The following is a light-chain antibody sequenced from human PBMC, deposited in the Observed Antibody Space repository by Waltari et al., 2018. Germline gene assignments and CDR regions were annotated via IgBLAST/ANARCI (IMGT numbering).Light chain of an antibody. CDR2: VHNDGSH. Sequence: QLVLTQSPSASASLGASVKLTCTLSSGHSSYAIAWHQQQPEKGPRYLMKVHNDGSHSKGDGIPDRFSGSSSGAERYLTISSLRSEDEVDYYCQTWGAGFRVFGGGTKLAVL. CDR1: SGHSSYA. CDR3: QTWGAGFRV. V-gene: IGLV4-69*01. J-gene: IGLJ3*02.